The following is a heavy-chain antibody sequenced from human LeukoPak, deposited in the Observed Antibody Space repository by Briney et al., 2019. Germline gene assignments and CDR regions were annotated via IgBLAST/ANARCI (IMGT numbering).Heavy chain of an antibody. D-gene: IGHD5-18*01. J-gene: IGHJ4*02. Sequence: AGGSLRLTCAASGFTVSSNYMSWVRQAPGKGLEWVSVIYSGGSTYYADSVKGRFTISRDNAKNSLYLQMNSLRAEDTAVYYCARDSWIQVWTQIDYWGQGTLVTVSS. CDR1: GFTVSSNY. V-gene: IGHV3-53*01. CDR3: ARDSWIQVWTQIDY. CDR2: IYSGGST.